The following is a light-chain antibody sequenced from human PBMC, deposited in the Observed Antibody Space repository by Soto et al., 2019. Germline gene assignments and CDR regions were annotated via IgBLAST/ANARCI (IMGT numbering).Light chain of an antibody. V-gene: IGLV1-47*02. CDR3: TAWDDSLSGYV. J-gene: IGLJ1*01. CDR1: SSNIGSNY. Sequence: VLTQPPSTSGTPGQRVTISCSGSSSNIGSNYVSWYQQLPGTAPKLLIYSNNQRPSGVPERFSGSKSGTSASLVIRGLRSEDEAEYYCTAWDDSLSGYVFGTGTKVTVL. CDR2: SNN.